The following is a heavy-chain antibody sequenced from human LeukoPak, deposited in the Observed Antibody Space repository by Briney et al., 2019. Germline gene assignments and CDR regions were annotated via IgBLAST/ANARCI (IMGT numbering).Heavy chain of an antibody. D-gene: IGHD3-3*02. CDR1: GYTFRQYS. J-gene: IGHJ3*02. V-gene: IGHV1-18*01. CDR3: ARDYILPLETDNGDGFAI. CDR2: VSPSHTTR. Sequence: WASVKVSCKASGYTFRQYSISWVRQAPGKGFEWMGWVSPSHTTRVYAQDFQGRVTMTADTNTNTVSMELRSLRFDDTAVYFCARDYILPLETDNGDGFAIWGQGTVVTVSS.